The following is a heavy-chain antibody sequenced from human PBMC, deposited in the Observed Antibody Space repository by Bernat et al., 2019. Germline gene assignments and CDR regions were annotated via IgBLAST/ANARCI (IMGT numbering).Heavy chain of an antibody. CDR1: GFTFDAYA. V-gene: IGHV3-9*01. CDR2: ISWNSGSI. Sequence: EVQLVESGGGLVQPGRSLRLSCAASGFTFDAYAMHWVRQAPGKGLEWVSGISWNSGSIGYAESVKGRFTISRDNAKNCLYLQMDSLRAEDTALYYCAKDGGALGYCTNGVCAGFKYYFDYWGQGTLVTVSS. J-gene: IGHJ4*02. CDR3: AKDGGALGYCTNGVCAGFKYYFDY. D-gene: IGHD2-8*01.